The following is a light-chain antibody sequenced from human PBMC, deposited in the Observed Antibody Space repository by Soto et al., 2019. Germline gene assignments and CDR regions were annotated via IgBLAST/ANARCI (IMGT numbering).Light chain of an antibody. J-gene: IGKJ4*01. CDR1: QSVNRD. CDR2: DAS. Sequence: IVLTQSPATLSLSPGEIATLSCRASQSVNRDLAWYQQKPGQAPRLLMYDASNRATGIPARFSGSGSGTDFTLTISSLEPEDIAVYYCLQRVSGLTFGGGTKVEIK. CDR3: LQRVSGLT. V-gene: IGKV3-11*01.